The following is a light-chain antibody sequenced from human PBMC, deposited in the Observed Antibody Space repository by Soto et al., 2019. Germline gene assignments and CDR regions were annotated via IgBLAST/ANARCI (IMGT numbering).Light chain of an antibody. CDR1: SSNIGAGYD. V-gene: IGLV1-40*01. CDR2: GNS. J-gene: IGLJ3*02. Sequence: QSVLTQPPSVSGAPGQRVTISCTGSSSNIGAGYDVHWYQQLPGTAPKLLIYGNSNRPSGVPDRFSGSKSGTSASPAITGLQAEDEADYYCQSYDSSLFWVFGGGTKVTVL. CDR3: QSYDSSLFWV.